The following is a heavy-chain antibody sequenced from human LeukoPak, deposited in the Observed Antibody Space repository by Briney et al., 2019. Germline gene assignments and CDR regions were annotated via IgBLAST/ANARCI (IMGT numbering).Heavy chain of an antibody. V-gene: IGHV4-39*01. CDR3: ARRLAVRYYDFWSGYYNDAFDI. J-gene: IGHJ3*02. D-gene: IGHD3-3*01. CDR2: IYYSGST. Sequence: SETLSLTCTVSGGSISSSSYYWGWIRQPPGKGLEWIGSIYYSGSTYYNPSLKSRVTISVDTSKNQFSLKLSSVTAADTAVYYCARRLAVRYYDFWSGYYNDAFDIWGQGTMVTVSS. CDR1: GGSISSSSYY.